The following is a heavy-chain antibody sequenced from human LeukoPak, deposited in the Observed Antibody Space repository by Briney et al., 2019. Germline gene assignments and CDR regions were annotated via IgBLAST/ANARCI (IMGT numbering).Heavy chain of an antibody. CDR3: ARDGGSDQYYFDT. J-gene: IGHJ4*02. D-gene: IGHD6-19*01. CDR1: GASISRPYW. CDR2: ISHSGTT. Sequence: PSETLSLTCGVSGASISRPYWWIWVRQPPGKGLEWIAEISHSGTTHYNPSLKSRVIISLDKSKNQVFLKLNSVTAADTAMYYCARDGGSDQYYFDTWGQGTLVTVSS. V-gene: IGHV4-4*02.